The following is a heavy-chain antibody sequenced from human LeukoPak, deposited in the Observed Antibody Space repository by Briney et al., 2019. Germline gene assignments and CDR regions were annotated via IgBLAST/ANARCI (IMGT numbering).Heavy chain of an antibody. CDR2: IIPILGIA. J-gene: IGHJ5*02. CDR1: GGTFSSYT. V-gene: IGHV1-69*04. CDR3: ARDHADIVVVPAAILNPYNWFDP. D-gene: IGHD2-2*01. Sequence: ASVKVSCKASGGTFSSYTISWVRQAPGQGLEWMGRIIPILGIANYAQKFQGRVTINAEKSTSTAYMELSSLRSEDTAVYYCARDHADIVVVPAAILNPYNWFDPWGQGTLVTVSS.